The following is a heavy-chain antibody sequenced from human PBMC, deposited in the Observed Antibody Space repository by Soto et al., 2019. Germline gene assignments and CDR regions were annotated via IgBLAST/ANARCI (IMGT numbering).Heavy chain of an antibody. CDR1: GYTFTSYG. Sequence: QVQLVQSGAEVKKPGASVKVSCKASGYTFTSYGISWVRQAPGQGLEWMGWISAYNGNTNYAQKLQGRVTMTTDTSTSTAYMELRSLRSDDTAVYYCARDRDPMTTVTTEYVPFDIWGQGTMVTVSS. CDR2: ISAYNGNT. J-gene: IGHJ3*02. CDR3: ARDRDPMTTVTTEYVPFDI. D-gene: IGHD4-17*01. V-gene: IGHV1-18*01.